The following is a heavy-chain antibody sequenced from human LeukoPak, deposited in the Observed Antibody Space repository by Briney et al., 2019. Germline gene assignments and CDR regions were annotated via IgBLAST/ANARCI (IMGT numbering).Heavy chain of an antibody. CDR1: GFTFSSYW. CDR3: ARAPGSGYSSPLYYFDY. Sequence: GGSLRLSCAAPGFTFSSYWMSWVRQAPGKGLEWVANIKQDGSEKYYVDSVKGRFTISRDNAKNSLYLQMNSLRAEDTAVYYCARAPGSGYSSPLYYFDYWGQGTLVTVSS. V-gene: IGHV3-7*01. D-gene: IGHD3-3*01. J-gene: IGHJ4*02. CDR2: IKQDGSEK.